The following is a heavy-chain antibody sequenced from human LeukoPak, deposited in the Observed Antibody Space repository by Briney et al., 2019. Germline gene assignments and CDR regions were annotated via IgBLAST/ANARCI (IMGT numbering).Heavy chain of an antibody. Sequence: PGGSLRLSCEASGFTFSDYGMTWVRQAPGKGLEWVSSLSGSGRDTYYADSVKGRFTISRDSSKSTLFLRMNSLRVEDTAVYYCAKVRPGYSHYFYFMDVWAEGTTVTVPS. D-gene: IGHD5-18*01. CDR2: LSGSGRDT. V-gene: IGHV3-23*01. J-gene: IGHJ6*03. CDR3: AKVRPGYSHYFYFMDV. CDR1: GFTFSDYG.